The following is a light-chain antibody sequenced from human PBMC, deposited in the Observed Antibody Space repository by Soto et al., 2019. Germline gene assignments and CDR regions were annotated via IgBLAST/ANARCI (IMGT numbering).Light chain of an antibody. CDR3: QESYVPPLS. J-gene: IGKJ1*01. V-gene: IGKV1-39*01. CDR1: QSISRY. Sequence: DIQMTQSPSSLSASVGDRVTITCRASQSISRYLNWYQQKAGKVPKVLIYAATSLQSGVPPRFSGSGSGTDFTLTISSLQPEDFATYYCQESYVPPLSFGQGTRVEIK. CDR2: AAT.